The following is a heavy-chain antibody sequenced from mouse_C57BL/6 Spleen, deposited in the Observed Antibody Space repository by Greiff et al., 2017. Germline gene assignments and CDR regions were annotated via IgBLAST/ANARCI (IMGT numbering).Heavy chain of an antibody. CDR3: ANSAYYAMDY. Sequence: VKLQESGAELARPGASVKLSCKASGYTFTSYGISWVKQRTGQGLEWIGEIYPRSGNTYYNEKFKGKATLTADKSSSTAYMELRSLTSEDSAVYFCANSAYYAMDYWGQGTSVTVSS. CDR2: IYPRSGNT. V-gene: IGHV1-81*01. J-gene: IGHJ4*01. CDR1: GYTFTSYG.